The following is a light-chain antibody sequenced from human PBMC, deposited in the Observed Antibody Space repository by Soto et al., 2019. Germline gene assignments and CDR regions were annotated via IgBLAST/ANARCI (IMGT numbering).Light chain of an antibody. V-gene: IGLV1-51*01. J-gene: IGLJ1*01. CDR3: GTWDSSMSAYV. CDR1: SSNIGNNY. Sequence: QSVLTQPPSVSAAPGQKVTISCSGSSSNIGNNYVSWYQQLPGTAPKLLIYDNNKRPSGIPDRFSGSKSGTSATLGITGLQTGDEADYCCGTWDSSMSAYVFGTGTKGTV. CDR2: DNN.